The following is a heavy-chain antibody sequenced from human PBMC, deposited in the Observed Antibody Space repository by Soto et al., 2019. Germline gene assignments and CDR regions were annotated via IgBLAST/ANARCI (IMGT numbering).Heavy chain of an antibody. D-gene: IGHD6-13*01. V-gene: IGHV3-30-3*01. Sequence: QVQLVESGGGVVQPGRSLRLSCAASGFTFSSYAMHWVRQAPGKGLEWVAVISYDGSNKYYADSVKGRFTISRDNSKNTLYLQMNSLRAEDTAVYYCARSRERIAAAGTVLYYYYGMDVWGQGTTVTVSS. CDR2: ISYDGSNK. CDR3: ARSRERIAAAGTVLYYYYGMDV. J-gene: IGHJ6*02. CDR1: GFTFSSYA.